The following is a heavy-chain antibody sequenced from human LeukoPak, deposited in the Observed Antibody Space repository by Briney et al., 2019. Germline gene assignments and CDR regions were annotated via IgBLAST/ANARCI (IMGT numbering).Heavy chain of an antibody. Sequence: GGSLRLSCAASGFTFSDYWMSWVRQPPGKGLEWVANIKQDGREKYYVDSVKGRFTISRDNAKNSLYLQMNSLRAEDTAVYYCARDRVWTVLYWGQGTLVTVSS. D-gene: IGHD6-13*01. V-gene: IGHV3-7*01. CDR1: GFTFSDYW. CDR2: IKQDGREK. J-gene: IGHJ4*02. CDR3: ARDRVWTVLY.